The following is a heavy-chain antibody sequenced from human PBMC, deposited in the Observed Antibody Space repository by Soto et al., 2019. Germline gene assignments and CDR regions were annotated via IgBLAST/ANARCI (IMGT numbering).Heavy chain of an antibody. D-gene: IGHD6-19*01. J-gene: IGHJ4*02. CDR2: TYHSGTT. CDR1: GGSVSSCNW. V-gene: IGHV4-4*02. CDR3: AGHVAVPGTRCFDY. Sequence: QVQLQESGPGLVKPSGTLSLTCAVSGGSVSSCNWWSWVRQPPGKGGEWIGETYHSGTTNYNPSLKSVLSISPDKSKNHISLNLRSVTGADTAGYSCAGHVAVPGTRCFDYWGQGTLVTVSS.